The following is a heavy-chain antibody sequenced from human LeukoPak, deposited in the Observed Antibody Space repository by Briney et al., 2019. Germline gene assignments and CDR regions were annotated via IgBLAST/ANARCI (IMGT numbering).Heavy chain of an antibody. CDR1: GYTFTSYG. CDR2: ISAYNGNT. CDR3: ARGSLLWFGELLSYYYMDV. D-gene: IGHD3-10*01. Sequence: ASVKVSCKASGYTFTSYGISWVRQAPGQGLEWMGWISAYNGNTNYAQKLQGRVTMTTDTSTSTAYMELRSLRSDDTAVYYCARGSLLWFGELLSYYYMDVWGKGTTVTVSS. V-gene: IGHV1-18*01. J-gene: IGHJ6*03.